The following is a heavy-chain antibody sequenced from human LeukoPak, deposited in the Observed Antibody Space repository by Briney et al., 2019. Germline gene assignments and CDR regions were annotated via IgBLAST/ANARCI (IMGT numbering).Heavy chain of an antibody. Sequence: SEILSLTCAVYGGSFSGYYWSWIRQPPGKGLEWIGEINHSGSTNYNPSLKSRVTISVDTSKNQFSLKLSSVTAADTAVYYCAIDSSGYLNYFDYWGQGTLVTVSS. J-gene: IGHJ4*02. CDR3: AIDSSGYLNYFDY. D-gene: IGHD3-22*01. CDR1: GGSFSGYY. V-gene: IGHV4-34*01. CDR2: INHSGST.